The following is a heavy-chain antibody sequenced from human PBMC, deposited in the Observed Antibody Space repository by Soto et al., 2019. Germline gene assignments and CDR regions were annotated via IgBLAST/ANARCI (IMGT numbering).Heavy chain of an antibody. CDR2: IYFIGST. Sequence: QLQLQESGPGLVKPSETLSLTCTVSGGFISSSSYYWGWIRQPPGKGLEWIGTIYFIGSTYYNPSLKSRVTISVDTSKNQFSLKLTSVTAADTAVYYCARHGGSGVDYWGQGTLVTVSS. V-gene: IGHV4-39*01. CDR1: GGFISSSSYY. D-gene: IGHD6-19*01. CDR3: ARHGGSGVDY. J-gene: IGHJ4*02.